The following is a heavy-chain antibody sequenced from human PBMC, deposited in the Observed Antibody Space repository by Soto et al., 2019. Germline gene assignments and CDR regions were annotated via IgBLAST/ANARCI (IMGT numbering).Heavy chain of an antibody. V-gene: IGHV4-59*01. J-gene: IGHJ6*02. Sequence: QVQLQESGPGLVKPSETLSLTCTVSGGSISSYYWSWIRQPPGKGLEWIGYIYYSWSTNYNPSLKSRVTISVDTTKNQFSLKLSSVTAADTAVYYCARVTFIAAAGTNPGSYYYYGMDVWGQGTTVTVSS. D-gene: IGHD6-13*01. CDR1: GGSISSYY. CDR2: IYYSWST. CDR3: ARVTFIAAAGTNPGSYYYYGMDV.